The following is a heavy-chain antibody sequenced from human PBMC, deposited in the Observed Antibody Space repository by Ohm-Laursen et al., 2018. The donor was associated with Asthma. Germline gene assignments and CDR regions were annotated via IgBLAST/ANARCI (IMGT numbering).Heavy chain of an antibody. CDR1: GYTFTGHH. D-gene: IGHD3-22*01. J-gene: IGHJ4*02. CDR2: INPNTGGT. CDR3: ARYSPYDSSDHYYDY. Sequence: ASVKVSCKVSGYTFTGHHVNWVRKAPGQGLEWMGRINPNTGGTNSAQKFQGRVTMTRDTSISTAYVELSRLTSDDTALYYCARYSPYDSSDHYYDYWGQGAQVTVSS. V-gene: IGHV1-2*06.